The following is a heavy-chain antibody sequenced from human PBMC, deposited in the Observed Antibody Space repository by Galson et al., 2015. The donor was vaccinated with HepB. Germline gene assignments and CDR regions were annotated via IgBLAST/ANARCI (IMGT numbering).Heavy chain of an antibody. J-gene: IGHJ4*02. D-gene: IGHD3-10*01. V-gene: IGHV1-69*10. CDR2: IIPILGTA. CDR1: GGTFSSYA. CDR3: ASRDGSGSYLPDDY. Sequence: SVKVSCKASGGTFSSYAISWARQAPGQGLEWMGGIIPILGTADYAQKFQGRAMITADKSTSTAYRELSSLRSEDTAVYYCASRDGSGSYLPDDYWGQGTLVTVSS.